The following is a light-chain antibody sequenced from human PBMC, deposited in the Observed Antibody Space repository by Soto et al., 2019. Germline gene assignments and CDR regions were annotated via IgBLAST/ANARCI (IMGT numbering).Light chain of an antibody. Sequence: QAVLTQPPSVSGAPGQRVTISCTGSSSYIGAGYDVHWYQQLPGTAPKLLIYGNSNRPSGVPDRFSGSKSGTSASLAITGLQAEDEADYYCQSYDSSLSGDVVFGGVTKLTVL. CDR1: SSYIGAGYD. V-gene: IGLV1-40*01. CDR3: QSYDSSLSGDVV. J-gene: IGLJ2*01. CDR2: GNS.